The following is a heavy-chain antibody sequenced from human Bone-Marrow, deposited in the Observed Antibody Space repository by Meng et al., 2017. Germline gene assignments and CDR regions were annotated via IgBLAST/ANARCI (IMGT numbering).Heavy chain of an antibody. CDR2: IIPILGIA. Sequence: SVKVSCKASGGTFSSYTISWVRQAPGQGLEWMGRIIPILGIANYAQKFQGRVTITADESTSTAYMELSSLRSEDTAVYYCARPAPGRAVAASHDAFDIWGQGTMVTVSS. V-gene: IGHV1-69*02. J-gene: IGHJ3*02. CDR1: GGTFSSYT. D-gene: IGHD6-19*01. CDR3: ARPAPGRAVAASHDAFDI.